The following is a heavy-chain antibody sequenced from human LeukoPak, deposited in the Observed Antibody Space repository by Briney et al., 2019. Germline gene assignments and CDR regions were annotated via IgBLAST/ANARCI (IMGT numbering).Heavy chain of an antibody. V-gene: IGHV4-61*02. CDR1: SGSISSSNYY. D-gene: IGHD2-21*01. CDR3: ARSTKEGSLWWFADY. Sequence: PSETLSLTCTVSSGSISSSNYYWSWIRQPAGGGLEWIGRISTIGITNYNPSLISRVTISIDTSKNQFSLKLSSVTAADTAVYYCARSTKEGSLWWFADYWGQGTLVTVSS. J-gene: IGHJ4*02. CDR2: ISTIGIT.